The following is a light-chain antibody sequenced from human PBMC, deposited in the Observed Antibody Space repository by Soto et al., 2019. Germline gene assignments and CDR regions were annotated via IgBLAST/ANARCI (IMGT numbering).Light chain of an antibody. CDR2: GAS. Sequence: EIVMTQSPATLSVSPGERATLSCRASQSVSSNLAWYQQKPGQAPRLLIYGASTRATGIPARFSGSGSGTDFTLTISSLQPEDFATYYCQQSYSTPGTFGQGTKVDI. V-gene: IGKV3-15*01. CDR1: QSVSSN. CDR3: QQSYSTPGT. J-gene: IGKJ1*01.